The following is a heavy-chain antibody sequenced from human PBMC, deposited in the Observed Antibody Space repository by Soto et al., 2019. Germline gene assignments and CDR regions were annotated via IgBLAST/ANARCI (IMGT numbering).Heavy chain of an antibody. CDR2: IYHSGST. Sequence: SETLSLTCAVSGGSISSGGYSWSWIRQPPGKGLEWIGYIYHSGSTYYNPSLKSRVTISVDRSKNQFSLKLSSVTAADTAVYYCARSGTYFDYWGQGTLVTVSS. CDR3: ARSGTYFDY. D-gene: IGHD1-1*01. V-gene: IGHV4-30-2*01. J-gene: IGHJ4*02. CDR1: GGSISSGGYS.